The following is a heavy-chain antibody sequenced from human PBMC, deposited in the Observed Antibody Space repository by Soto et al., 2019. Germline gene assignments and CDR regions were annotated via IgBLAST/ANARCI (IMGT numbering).Heavy chain of an antibody. D-gene: IGHD3-9*01. V-gene: IGHV1-18*01. CDR1: GYTFTSYG. Sequence: ASVKVSCKASGYTFTSYGIIWVRQAPGQGLEWMGWISAYNGNTNYAQKLQGRVTITADKSTSTAYMELSSLRSEDTAVYYCATELRYFDWLFPNNWFDPWGQGTLVTVSS. CDR2: ISAYNGNT. J-gene: IGHJ5*02. CDR3: ATELRYFDWLFPNNWFDP.